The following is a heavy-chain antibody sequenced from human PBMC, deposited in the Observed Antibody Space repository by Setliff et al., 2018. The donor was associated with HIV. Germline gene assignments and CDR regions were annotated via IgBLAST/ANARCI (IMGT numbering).Heavy chain of an antibody. J-gene: IGHJ5*02. D-gene: IGHD3-3*01. CDR2: IVPVFRTV. CDR3: ARGPKKGVDILPPDS. V-gene: IGHV1-69*13. CDR1: GGSFYTYA. Sequence: SVKVSCKASGGSFYTYAFTCVRQAPGQGLEWVGGIVPVFRTVNYAQKLQGRVTITADESTSTSYMELNSLTSDDTAVYYCARGPKKGVDILPPDSWGQGTLVTVSS.